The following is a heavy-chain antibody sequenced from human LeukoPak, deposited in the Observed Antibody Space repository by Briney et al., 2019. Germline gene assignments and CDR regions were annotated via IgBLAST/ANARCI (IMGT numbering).Heavy chain of an antibody. Sequence: SQTLSLTCAISGDSVSSNSVTWNWIRQSPSRGLEWLGRTYYRSTWYNDYAVSVRGRITVNPDTSENQFSLHLNSVTPEGTAVYYCARRLTQYDCFDPWGQGILVTVSS. D-gene: IGHD2-2*01. CDR3: ARRLTQYDCFDP. CDR1: GDSVSSNSVT. V-gene: IGHV6-1*01. CDR2: TYYRSTWYN. J-gene: IGHJ5*02.